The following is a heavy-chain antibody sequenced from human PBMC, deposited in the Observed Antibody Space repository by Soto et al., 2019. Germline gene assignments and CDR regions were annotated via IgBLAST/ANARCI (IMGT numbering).Heavy chain of an antibody. V-gene: IGHV4-59*08. Sequence: SLTCTVSGGSLSNYFWSWIRQPPGKGLEWIGYIYYSGSTNYNPSLKSRVTISVDTSKNQFSLKLSSVTAADTAVYYCARQTVATITTPLYYFDYWGQGTLVTVSS. J-gene: IGHJ4*02. CDR1: GGSLSNYF. D-gene: IGHD5-12*01. CDR2: IYYSGST. CDR3: ARQTVATITTPLYYFDY.